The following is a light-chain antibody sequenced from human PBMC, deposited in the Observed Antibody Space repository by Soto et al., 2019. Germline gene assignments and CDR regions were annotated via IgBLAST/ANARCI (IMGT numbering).Light chain of an antibody. J-gene: IGKJ1*01. Sequence: EIVLTQSPGTLSLSPGDSATLSCGATQSVSATYLAWYQQKPGQAPRLLIYAASSRATDIPDRFSGSGSGTVFPLAISRPEPEDFAVSWCQHYGTSTRTFGQGTKVEIK. CDR1: QSVSATY. CDR3: QHYGTSTRT. V-gene: IGKV3-20*01. CDR2: AAS.